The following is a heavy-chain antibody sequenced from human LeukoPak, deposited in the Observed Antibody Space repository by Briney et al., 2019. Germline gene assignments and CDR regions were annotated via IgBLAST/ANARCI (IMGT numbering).Heavy chain of an antibody. J-gene: IGHJ4*02. V-gene: IGHV3-7*01. CDR1: GFTFSNYW. CDR2: INEDGGEK. Sequence: SGGSLRLSCAASGFTFSNYWMSWVRQAPVKGLEWVANINEDGGEKYFVDSVKGRFTISRDNAKNSLYLQMNSLRAEDTAMYFCARDRVWTVLYWGQGTLVTVSS. D-gene: IGHD3/OR15-3a*01. CDR3: ARDRVWTVLY.